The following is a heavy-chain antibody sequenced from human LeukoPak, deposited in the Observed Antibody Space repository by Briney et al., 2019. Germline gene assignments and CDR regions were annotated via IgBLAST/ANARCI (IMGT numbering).Heavy chain of an antibody. J-gene: IGHJ6*02. V-gene: IGHV1-2*02. Sequence: VASVKVSCKASGYTFTGYYMHWVRQAPGQGLGWRGWINPNSGGTNYAQKFQGRVTMTRDTSISTDYMELSRLRSDDTAVYYCARRPQAKGLACFDYYGMDVWGQGTTVTVSS. CDR1: GYTFTGYY. D-gene: IGHD3-3*01. CDR3: ARRPQAKGLACFDYYGMDV. CDR2: INPNSGGT.